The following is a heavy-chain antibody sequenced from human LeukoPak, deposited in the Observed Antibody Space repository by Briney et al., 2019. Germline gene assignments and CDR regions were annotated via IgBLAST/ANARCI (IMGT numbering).Heavy chain of an antibody. J-gene: IGHJ5*02. D-gene: IGHD5-18*01. CDR3: ARGGIVELGRGYSYGYVPPPQGFDP. V-gene: IGHV1-69*13. Sequence: GASVKVSCKASGGTFSSYAISWVRQAPGQGLEWMGGIIPIFGTANYAQKFQGRVTITADESTSTAYMELSSLRSEDTAVYYCARGGIVELGRGYSYGYVPPPQGFDPWGQGTLVTVSS. CDR1: GGTFSSYA. CDR2: IIPIFGTA.